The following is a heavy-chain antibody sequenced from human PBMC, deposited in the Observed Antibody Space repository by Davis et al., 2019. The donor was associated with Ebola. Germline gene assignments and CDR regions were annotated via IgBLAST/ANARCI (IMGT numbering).Heavy chain of an antibody. V-gene: IGHV1-69*06. CDR3: ARYNTRGSRNYYYGMDV. D-gene: IGHD3-16*01. Sequence: SVKVSCKASGYTFTSYDISWVRQAPGQGLEWMGGIIPIFGTANYAQKFQGRVTITADKSTSTAYMELSSLRSEDTAVYYCARYNTRGSRNYYYGMDVWGQGTTVTVSS. J-gene: IGHJ6*02. CDR2: IIPIFGTA. CDR1: GYTFTSYD.